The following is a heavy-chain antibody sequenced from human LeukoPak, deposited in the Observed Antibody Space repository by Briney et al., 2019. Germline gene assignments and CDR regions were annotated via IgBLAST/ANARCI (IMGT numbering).Heavy chain of an antibody. CDR2: INAYNGNT. Sequence: ASVKVSCKASGYTFTSYYINWVRQATGQGLKWMGWINAYNGNTNYAQKLQGRVTMTTDTSTSTAYMELRSLRAEDTAVYYCARVGLIAAAGTGIDYWGQGTLVTVSS. CDR1: GYTFTSYY. CDR3: ARVGLIAAAGTGIDY. V-gene: IGHV1-18*01. J-gene: IGHJ4*02. D-gene: IGHD6-13*01.